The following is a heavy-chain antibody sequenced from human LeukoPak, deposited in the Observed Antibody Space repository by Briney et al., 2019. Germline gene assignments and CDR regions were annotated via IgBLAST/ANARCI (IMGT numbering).Heavy chain of an antibody. J-gene: IGHJ6*03. CDR3: ARNPYDILTGSLNYYYYMDV. D-gene: IGHD3-9*01. V-gene: IGHV1-18*01. Sequence: GASVKVSCKASGYTFTSYGISWVRQAPGQGLEWMGWISAYNGNTNYAQKLQGRVTMTRDTSTSTVYMELSSLRSEDTAVYYCARNPYDILTGSLNYYYYMDVWGKGTTVTVSS. CDR1: GYTFTSYG. CDR2: ISAYNGNT.